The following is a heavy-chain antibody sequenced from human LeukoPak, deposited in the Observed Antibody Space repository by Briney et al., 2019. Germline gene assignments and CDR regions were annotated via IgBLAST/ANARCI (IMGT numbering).Heavy chain of an antibody. Sequence: GASVEVSCKTSGYTFTGYYILWVRQAPGQGLEYMGRINPNSGGTNYAQKFQGRVTMTRDTSISTAYMELSRLRSDDTAVYYCARGNRSSSWNGAFDIWGQGTMVTVSS. CDR2: INPNSGGT. CDR1: GYTFTGYY. D-gene: IGHD6-13*01. CDR3: ARGNRSSSWNGAFDI. V-gene: IGHV1-2*02. J-gene: IGHJ3*02.